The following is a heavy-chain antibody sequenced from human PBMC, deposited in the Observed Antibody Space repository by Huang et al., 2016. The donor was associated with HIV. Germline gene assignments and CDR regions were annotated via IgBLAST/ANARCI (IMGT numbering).Heavy chain of an antibody. CDR1: GFPFNKYA. J-gene: IGHJ4*02. CDR3: TVLLDY. V-gene: IGHV3-23*01. Sequence: EVKVLESGGGLVQPGGSLRLSCVASGFPFNKYAMSWVRQAPGKGLAWVPLSSGNGKKTYYADSVKGRFTISRDNSKNTVYLQMNSLRAEDAALYHCTVLLDYWGQGTPVTVSS. CDR2: SSGNGKKT.